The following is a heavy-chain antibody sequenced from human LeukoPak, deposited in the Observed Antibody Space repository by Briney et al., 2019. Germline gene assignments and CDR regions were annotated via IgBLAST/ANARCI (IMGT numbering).Heavy chain of an antibody. CDR1: GYTLTSND. CDR3: ARGTVCGSGGKCSGSWYYDY. Sequence: ASVKVSCKASGYTLTSNDIKWVRQATGHGLEWMGWMNTNSGNTGYAQKFQGKVAMTRNTSISTAYMELSSLRSEDTAVYYCARGTVCGSGGKCSGSWYYDYWGQGTLVTVSS. V-gene: IGHV1-8*01. D-gene: IGHD6-13*01. CDR2: MNTNSGNT. J-gene: IGHJ4*02.